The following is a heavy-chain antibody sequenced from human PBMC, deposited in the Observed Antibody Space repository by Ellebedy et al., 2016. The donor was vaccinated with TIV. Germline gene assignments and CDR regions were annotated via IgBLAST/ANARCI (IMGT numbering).Heavy chain of an antibody. Sequence: AASVKVSCKASRFTFTTSAMQWVRQARGQRLEWIGWIVVGSGNTNYAQKFHERVTITRDRSTGTAYMELSSLRSEDTAVYYCAAAGLYGSVIGGDYWGQGTLVTVSS. CDR3: AAAGLYGSVIGGDY. D-gene: IGHD6-25*01. CDR1: RFTFTTSA. CDR2: IVVGSGNT. V-gene: IGHV1-58*02. J-gene: IGHJ4*02.